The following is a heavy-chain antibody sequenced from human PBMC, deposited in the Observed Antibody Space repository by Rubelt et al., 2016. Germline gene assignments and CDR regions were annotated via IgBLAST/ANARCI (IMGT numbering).Heavy chain of an antibody. CDR1: GFTFSTYA. Sequence: SLRLSCAASGFTFSTYAMGWVRQAPGKGLEWVSLISGSGGSTYYGDSVKGRFTISRANSKRTLYLQMDGLRAEDTAVYYCAKDSQWRNPGDSSGWYGPFDFWGQGTLVTVSS. CDR3: AKDSQWRNPGDSSGWYGPFDF. V-gene: IGHV3-23*01. D-gene: IGHD6-19*01. CDR2: ISGSGGST. J-gene: IGHJ4*02.